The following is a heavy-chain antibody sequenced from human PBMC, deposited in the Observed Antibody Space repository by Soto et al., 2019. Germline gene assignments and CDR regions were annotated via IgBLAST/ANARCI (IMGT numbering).Heavy chain of an antibody. CDR1: GGSFSGYY. J-gene: IGHJ4*02. Sequence: SETLSLTCAVYGGSFSGYYWSWIRQPPGKGLEWIGEINHSGSTNYNPSLKSRVTISVDTSKNQFSLKLSSVTAADTAVYYCARGAGDYDFAQNFDYWGQGTLVTVSS. V-gene: IGHV4-34*01. CDR3: ARGAGDYDFAQNFDY. CDR2: INHSGST. D-gene: IGHD3-3*01.